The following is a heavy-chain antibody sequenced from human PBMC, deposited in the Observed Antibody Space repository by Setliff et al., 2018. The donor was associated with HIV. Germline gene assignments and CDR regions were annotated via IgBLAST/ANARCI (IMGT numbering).Heavy chain of an antibody. D-gene: IGHD1-26*01. V-gene: IGHV4-59*01. Sequence: SETLSLTCTVSGGSISSFYWSWIRQSPEKRLEWIGYIYSSGSTSYNPSLKSRVTISADTSKKQFSLRLRSVTAADTAVYYCARSAWDSHAFHVWGRGTRVTVSS. J-gene: IGHJ3*01. CDR2: IYSSGST. CDR3: ARSAWDSHAFHV. CDR1: GGSISSFY.